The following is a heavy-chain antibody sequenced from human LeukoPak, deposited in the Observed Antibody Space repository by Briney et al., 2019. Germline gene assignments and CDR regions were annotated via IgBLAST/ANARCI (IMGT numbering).Heavy chain of an antibody. CDR2: IYYSGST. Sequence: SETLPLTCTVSGDSISSTSYYWDWIRQPPGKGLEWIGYIYYSGSTNYNPSLKSRVTISVDTSKNQFSLKLSSVTAADTAVYYCARVAYYGSGSLNFDYWGQGTLVTVSS. D-gene: IGHD3-10*01. V-gene: IGHV4-61*05. J-gene: IGHJ4*02. CDR1: GDSISSTSYY. CDR3: ARVAYYGSGSLNFDY.